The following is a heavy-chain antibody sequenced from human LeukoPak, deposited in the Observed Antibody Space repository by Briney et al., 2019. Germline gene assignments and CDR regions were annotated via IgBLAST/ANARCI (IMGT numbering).Heavy chain of an antibody. D-gene: IGHD3-22*01. Sequence: GGSLRLSCAASGFTFSNYAMRWVRQAPGKGLEWVSYISGTGDNTQYADSVKGRFTISRDNSKNTLYLQMNSLRAEDTAVYYCAKDSAPHYYDSSPDYWGQGTLVTVSS. CDR3: AKDSAPHYYDSSPDY. CDR1: GFTFSNYA. J-gene: IGHJ4*02. V-gene: IGHV3-23*01. CDR2: ISGTGDNT.